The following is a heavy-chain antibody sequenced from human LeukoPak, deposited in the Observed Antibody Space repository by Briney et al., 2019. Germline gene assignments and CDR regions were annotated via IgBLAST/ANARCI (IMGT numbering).Heavy chain of an antibody. D-gene: IGHD2-2*01. J-gene: IGHJ4*02. CDR1: GFTFSSYG. CDR2: ISGSGSST. CDR3: ARFAVPAARLYYLDY. Sequence: GGSLRLSCAASGFTFSSYGMHWVRQAPGKGLEWVSAISGSGSSTYYAASVKGRFTISRDNSKNTLYLQMNSLRAEDTAVYYCARFAVPAARLYYLDYWGQGTLVTVSS. V-gene: IGHV3-23*01.